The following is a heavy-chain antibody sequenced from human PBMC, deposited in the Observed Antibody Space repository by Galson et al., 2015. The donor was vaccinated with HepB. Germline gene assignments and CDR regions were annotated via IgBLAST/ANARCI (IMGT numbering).Heavy chain of an antibody. CDR1: GFNFGDFG. V-gene: IGHV3-23*01. CDR2: ITGSSREI. D-gene: IGHD2-15*01. CDR3: ARGWWRYFDL. Sequence: SLRLSCAASGFNFGDFGMSWVRQAPGKGPEWVSTITGSSREINYADSVRGRFTISRDNSKSTLYLQMNSLSAEDTAVYYCARGWWRYFDLWGRGTLVTVSS. J-gene: IGHJ2*01.